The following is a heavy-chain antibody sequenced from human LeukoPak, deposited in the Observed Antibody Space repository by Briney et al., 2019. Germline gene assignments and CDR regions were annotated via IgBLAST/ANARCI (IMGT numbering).Heavy chain of an antibody. Sequence: SQTLSLTCVISGDDVSSNDAAWNWFRQSPSRGLEWLGRTYYRSKWYNDYAESVKSRMTLSPDTSKNQFSLQLNYLTPEDTAVYFCARARSRASDIWGQGTMVTVSS. J-gene: IGHJ3*02. CDR1: GDDVSSNDAA. D-gene: IGHD6-6*01. CDR2: TYYRSKWYN. V-gene: IGHV6-1*01. CDR3: ARARSRASDI.